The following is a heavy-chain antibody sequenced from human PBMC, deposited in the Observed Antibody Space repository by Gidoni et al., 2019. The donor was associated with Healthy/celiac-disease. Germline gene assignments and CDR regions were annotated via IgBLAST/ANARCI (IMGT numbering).Heavy chain of an antibody. CDR3: AKDRPQMLKKNLDGGGYPDF. J-gene: IGHJ4*02. Sequence: QVQLVESGGGVVQPGRSLRLSCAASGFTFSSYGMHGVRQAPGKGLEWVAVISYDGSNKYYADSVKGRFTISRDNSKNTLYLQMNSLRAEDTAVYYCAKDRPQMLKKNLDGGGYPDFGGQGTLVTVSS. V-gene: IGHV3-30*18. D-gene: IGHD3-22*01. CDR2: ISYDGSNK. CDR1: GFTFSSYG.